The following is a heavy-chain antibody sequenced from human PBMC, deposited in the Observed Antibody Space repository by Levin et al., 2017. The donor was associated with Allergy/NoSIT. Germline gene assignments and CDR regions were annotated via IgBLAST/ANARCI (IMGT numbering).Heavy chain of an antibody. D-gene: IGHD2-2*01. Sequence: GESLRLSCAASGFTFRNYWMHWVRQAPGKGLVWVSRINSDGSSTIYADSVKGRFTISRDNAKNTLYLQMNSLRVEDTAVYYCARDLGSYAVYGMDVWGQGTTVTVSS. J-gene: IGHJ6*02. CDR1: GFTFRNYW. V-gene: IGHV3-74*01. CDR2: INSDGSST. CDR3: ARDLGSYAVYGMDV.